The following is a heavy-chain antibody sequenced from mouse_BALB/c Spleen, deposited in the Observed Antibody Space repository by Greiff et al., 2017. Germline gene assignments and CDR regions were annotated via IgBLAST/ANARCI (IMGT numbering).Heavy chain of an antibody. CDR1: GFNIKDYY. CDR3: NAPFTTWYFDY. D-gene: IGHD2-12*01. Sequence: VQLQQSGAELVRSGASVKLSCTASGFNIKDYYMHWVKQRPEQGLEWIGWIDPENGDTEYAPKFQGKATMTADTSSNTAYLQLSSLTSEDTAVYYCNAPFTTWYFDYWGQGTTLTVSS. CDR2: IDPENGDT. J-gene: IGHJ2*01. V-gene: IGHV14-4*02.